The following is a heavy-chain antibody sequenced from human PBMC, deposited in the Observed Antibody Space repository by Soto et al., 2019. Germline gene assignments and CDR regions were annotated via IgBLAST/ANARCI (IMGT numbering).Heavy chain of an antibody. CDR3: AKVGDVYNSFFDY. CDR2: ISSDGNKI. Sequence: HPGGSLRLSCGASGFSLRAFGMHWVRQAPGKGLEWVAVISSDGNKIYYGDSVKGRFTISRDISRNTLYLQINSLRPEDTAIYYCAKVGDVYNSFFDYWGQGTPVTVSS. J-gene: IGHJ4*02. V-gene: IGHV3-30*18. CDR1: GFSLRAFG. D-gene: IGHD1-26*01.